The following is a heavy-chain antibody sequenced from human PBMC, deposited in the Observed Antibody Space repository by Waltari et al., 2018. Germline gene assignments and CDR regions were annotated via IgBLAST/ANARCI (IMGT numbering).Heavy chain of an antibody. J-gene: IGHJ6*02. CDR1: GYTFTSYD. V-gene: IGHV1-8*01. D-gene: IGHD2-15*01. CDR3: ATGSTCSGGSCYYYYGMDV. CDR2: MNPNSGNT. Sequence: QVQLVQSGAEVKKPGASVKVSCKASGYTFTSYDINWVRQATGQGLEWMGWMNPNSGNTGYAQKFQGRVTMTRNTSISTAYMELSSLRSEDTAVYYCATGSTCSGGSCYYYYGMDVWGQGTTVTVSS.